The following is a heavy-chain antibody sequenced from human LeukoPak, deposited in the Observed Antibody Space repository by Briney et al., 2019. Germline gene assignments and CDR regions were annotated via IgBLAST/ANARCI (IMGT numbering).Heavy chain of an antibody. Sequence: GGSLRLSCAASGFTFNIYSMDWVRQAPGKGLEWVSSISSGSSYIYYADSVKGRFTISRDNSKNTLYLQMNSLRAEDTAVYYCARGLRYFDWLKEYYFDYWGQGALVTVSS. CDR3: ARGLRYFDWLKEYYFDY. CDR2: ISSGSSYI. D-gene: IGHD3-9*01. V-gene: IGHV3-21*01. CDR1: GFTFNIYS. J-gene: IGHJ4*02.